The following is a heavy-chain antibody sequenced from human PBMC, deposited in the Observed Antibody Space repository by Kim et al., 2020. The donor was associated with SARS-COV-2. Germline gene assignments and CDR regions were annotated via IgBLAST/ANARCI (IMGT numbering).Heavy chain of an antibody. D-gene: IGHD6-19*01. Sequence: YNPSLKGRVTISVDTSKNQFSLKLSSVTAADTAVYYCARDIIAVAGTEDYWGQGTLVTVSS. J-gene: IGHJ4*02. CDR3: ARDIIAVAGTEDY. V-gene: IGHV4-59*01.